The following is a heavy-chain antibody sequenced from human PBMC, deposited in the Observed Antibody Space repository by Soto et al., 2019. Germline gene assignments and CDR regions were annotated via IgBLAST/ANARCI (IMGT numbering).Heavy chain of an antibody. J-gene: IGHJ4*02. CDR3: AKGGDSSGWYPSDY. Sequence: QVQLVESGGGVVQPGRSLRLSCAASGFTFSSYGMHWVRQAPGKGLEWVALISYDGSYNYYIDSVKGRFTISRDNSKNTLYLQMNSLRPEVASVYYCAKGGDSSGWYPSDYWGQGTLVTVSS. V-gene: IGHV3-30*18. CDR1: GFTFSSYG. CDR2: ISYDGSYN. D-gene: IGHD6-19*01.